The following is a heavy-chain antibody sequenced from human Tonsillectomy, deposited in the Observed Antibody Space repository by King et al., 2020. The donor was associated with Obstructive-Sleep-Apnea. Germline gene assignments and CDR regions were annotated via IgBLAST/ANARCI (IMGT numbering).Heavy chain of an antibody. CDR3: VRGITSPDY. Sequence: VQLVESGGDLVQPGGSLRLSCSASGFTFSNYNLQWVRQPPGKGLEYVLAITSSGTTFYAISMKGRFTISRDNSGSTLFLQMSSLRPEETAVYYCVRGITSPDYWGQGTLVIVSS. V-gene: IGHV3-64D*06. J-gene: IGHJ4*02. CDR1: GFTFSNYN. D-gene: IGHD1-20*01. CDR2: ITSSGTT.